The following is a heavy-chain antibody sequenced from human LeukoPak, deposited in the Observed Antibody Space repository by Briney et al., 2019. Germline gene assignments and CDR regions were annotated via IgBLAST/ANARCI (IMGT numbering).Heavy chain of an antibody. V-gene: IGHV5-51*01. CDR2: IYPDDSDI. J-gene: IGHJ4*02. CDR1: GYSFTSYW. CDR3: ARQGYCSTNSCYDTIDY. Sequence: GESLKISCKGSGYSFTSYWIGWVRQMPGKGLEWMGIIYPDDSDIRYSPSFQGQGTISADKSISTAYLQWSSLKASDTAMYYCARQGYCSTNSCYDTIDYWGQGTLVTVSS. D-gene: IGHD2-2*01.